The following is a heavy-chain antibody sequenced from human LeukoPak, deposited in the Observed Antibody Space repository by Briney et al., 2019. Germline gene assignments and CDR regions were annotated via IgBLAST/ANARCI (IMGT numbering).Heavy chain of an antibody. V-gene: IGHV3-72*01. D-gene: IGHD2-2*02. CDR1: GFTFSSYS. J-gene: IGHJ4*02. CDR3: ARAQYCTTTTCYKTWDY. Sequence: PGGSLRLSCAASGFTFSSYSMNWVRQAPGKGLEWVARTRNKPNSYSTEYAASVKGRFTISRDVSKNSLYLQMNSLETEDTAVYYCARAQYCTTTTCYKTWDYWGQGTLVTVYS. CDR2: TRNKPNSYST.